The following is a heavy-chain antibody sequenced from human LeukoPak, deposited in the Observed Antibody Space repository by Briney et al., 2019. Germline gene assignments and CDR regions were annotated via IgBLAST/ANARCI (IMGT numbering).Heavy chain of an antibody. V-gene: IGHV3-73*01. Sequence: GGSLRLSCAASGFTFSGSAMHWVRQASGKGLEWVGRIRSKANSYATAYAASVKGRFTISRDDSKNTAYLQMNSLKTEDTAVYYWTSGVYDRSGYPPDYWGQGTLVTVSS. CDR3: TSGVYDRSGYPPDY. D-gene: IGHD3-22*01. J-gene: IGHJ4*02. CDR1: GFTFSGSA. CDR2: IRSKANSYAT.